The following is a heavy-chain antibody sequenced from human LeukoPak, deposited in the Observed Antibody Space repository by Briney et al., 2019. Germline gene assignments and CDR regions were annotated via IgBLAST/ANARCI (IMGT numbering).Heavy chain of an antibody. D-gene: IGHD2-15*01. CDR1: GGSISSSSYY. V-gene: IGHV4-39*07. CDR3: ARQPDIVVVIAATNWFDP. Sequence: SETLSLTCTVSGGSISSSSYYWGWIRQPPGKGLEWIGSIYYSGSTNYNPSLKSRVTISVDTSKNQFSLKLSSVTAADTAVYYCARQPDIVVVIAATNWFDPWGQGTLVTVSS. J-gene: IGHJ5*02. CDR2: IYYSGST.